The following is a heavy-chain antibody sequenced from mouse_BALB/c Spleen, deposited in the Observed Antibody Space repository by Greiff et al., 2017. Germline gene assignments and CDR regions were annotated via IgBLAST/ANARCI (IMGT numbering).Heavy chain of an antibody. J-gene: IGHJ4*01. CDR1: GYSITSGYY. CDR3: ARDPSYYYGSTYAMDY. Sequence: VQLQESGPGLVKPSQSLSLTCSVTGYSITSGYYWNWIRQFPGNKLEWMGYISYDGSNNYNPSLKNRISITRDTSKNQFFLKLNSVTTEDTATYYCARDPSYYYGSTYAMDYWGQGTSVTVSS. CDR2: ISYDGSN. D-gene: IGHD1-1*01. V-gene: IGHV3-6*02.